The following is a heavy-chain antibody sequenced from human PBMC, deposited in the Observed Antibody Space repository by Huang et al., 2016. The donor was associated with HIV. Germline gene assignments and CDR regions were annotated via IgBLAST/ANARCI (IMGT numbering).Heavy chain of an antibody. CDR3: TREYTVAGAFDL. D-gene: IGHD5-12*01. CDR2: ISNDGSSR. CDR1: GFSFANYA. Sequence: QVQLVESGGGVVQPGRSLRLSCAASGFSFANYAMHWVRKAPGKRLEWVTFISNDGSSRYYAGSVKGRFTISRDNFKNALYLQMNRLRGDDTAVYYCTREYTVAGAFDLWGQGTMVTVSS. J-gene: IGHJ3*01. V-gene: IGHV3-30-3*01.